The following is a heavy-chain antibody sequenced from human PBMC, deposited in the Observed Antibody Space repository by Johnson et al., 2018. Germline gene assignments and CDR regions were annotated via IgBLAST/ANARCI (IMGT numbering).Heavy chain of an antibody. J-gene: IGHJ3*02. CDR1: GFTFSSYG. V-gene: IGHV3-30*18. D-gene: IGHD4-17*01. CDR2: ISYDGSKN. Sequence: QVQLVQSGGGVVQPGRSLRLSCAASGFTFSSYGMHWVRQAPGKGLEWVAVISYDGSKNYYADSVKGRFTISRENSKNTLYLQMNSRRAEDTAVYYCAKVGHYGDHAFDIWGQGTMVTVSS. CDR3: AKVGHYGDHAFDI.